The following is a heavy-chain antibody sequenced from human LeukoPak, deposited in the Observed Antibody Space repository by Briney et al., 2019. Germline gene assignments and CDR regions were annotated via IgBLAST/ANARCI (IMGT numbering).Heavy chain of an antibody. J-gene: IGHJ4*02. CDR2: ISGSGGVT. D-gene: IGHD1-26*01. CDR3: AKWPEGATPKFHY. CDR1: GFTLSSYA. Sequence: GGSLRLSCAASGFTLSSYAMSWVRQAPGKGLEWVSTISGSGGVTYYPDSVRGRFTISRDNSKNTLHLQMDSLRAEDAAIYYCAKWPEGATPKFHYWGQGTLVTVSS. V-gene: IGHV3-23*01.